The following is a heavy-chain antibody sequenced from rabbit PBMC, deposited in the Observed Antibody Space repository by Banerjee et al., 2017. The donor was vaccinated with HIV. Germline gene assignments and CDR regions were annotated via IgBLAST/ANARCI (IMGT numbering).Heavy chain of an antibody. Sequence: QEQLVESGGGLVQPEGSLTLTCTASGFSFSGTYWIWWVRQAPGKGLEWVASIDAGSSGDTHYASWAKGRFTISKTSSTTVTLQMTSLTAADTATYFCARRLVVGGYFNLWGQGTLVTVS. CDR3: ARRLVVGGYFNL. D-gene: IGHD4-2*01. V-gene: IGHV1S45*01. CDR2: IDAGSSGDT. J-gene: IGHJ4*01. CDR1: GFSFSGTYW.